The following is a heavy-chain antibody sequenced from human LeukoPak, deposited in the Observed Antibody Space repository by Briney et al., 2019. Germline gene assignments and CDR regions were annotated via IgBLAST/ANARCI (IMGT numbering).Heavy chain of an antibody. D-gene: IGHD4-17*01. Sequence: PGGSLRLSCAASGFSFSNYDMHWVRQAPGKGLEWVAFIWYDGSNKYYADSVKGRFTISIDNSKNTLYLQMNSLRVEDTAVYYCARGDPTVTTKQNLDYWGQGTLVTVSS. V-gene: IGHV3-33*01. CDR3: ARGDPTVTTKQNLDY. J-gene: IGHJ4*02. CDR2: IWYDGSNK. CDR1: GFSFSNYD.